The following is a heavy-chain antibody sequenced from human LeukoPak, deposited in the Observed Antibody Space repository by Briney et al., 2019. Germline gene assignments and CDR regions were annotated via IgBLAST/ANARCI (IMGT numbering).Heavy chain of an antibody. V-gene: IGHV3-23*01. CDR3: AKTFYYDSTFPGPFDY. D-gene: IGHD3-22*01. CDR1: GFTFSSYA. J-gene: IGHJ4*02. Sequence: GGSLRLSCAASGFTFSSYAMSWVRQAPGKGLEWVSGISAGGGNTHYSDSVKGRFTISRDNSKNTLYLQMNSLRAEDTAVYYCAKTFYYDSTFPGPFDYWGQGTLVTVSS. CDR2: ISAGGGNT.